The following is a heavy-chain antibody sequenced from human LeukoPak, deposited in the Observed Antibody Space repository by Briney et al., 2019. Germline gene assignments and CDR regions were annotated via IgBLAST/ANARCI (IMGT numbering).Heavy chain of an antibody. CDR2: IYYDGSNE. CDR1: GFPFTSYA. J-gene: IGHJ4*02. Sequence: PGRSLRLSCAASGFPFTSYAMHWVRQAPGKGLEWVAVIYYDGSNEYYADSVKGRFTISRDTSKNTLYLQMNSLTADDTAVYYCARVGYPGIGYPIDYWGQGTLVTVSS. V-gene: IGHV3-33*01. D-gene: IGHD3-22*01. CDR3: ARVGYPGIGYPIDY.